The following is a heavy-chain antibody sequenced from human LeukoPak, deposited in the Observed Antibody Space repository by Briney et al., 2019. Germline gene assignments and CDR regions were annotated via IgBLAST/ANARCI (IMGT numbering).Heavy chain of an antibody. Sequence: SETLSLTCTVSGGSISSSSHYWGWIRQPPGKGLEWIGEINHSGSTNYNPSLKSRVTISVDTSKNQFSLKLSSVTAADTAVYYCARGYSGYDRFFDYWGQGTLVTVSS. D-gene: IGHD5-12*01. CDR2: INHSGST. J-gene: IGHJ4*02. CDR1: GGSISSSSHY. V-gene: IGHV4-39*07. CDR3: ARGYSGYDRFFDY.